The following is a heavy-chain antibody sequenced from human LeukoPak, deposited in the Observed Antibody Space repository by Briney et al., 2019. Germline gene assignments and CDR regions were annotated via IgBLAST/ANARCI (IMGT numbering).Heavy chain of an antibody. CDR2: IRSKAYGGTT. CDR3: TRVVEKRVHYYFDY. J-gene: IGHJ4*02. V-gene: IGHV3-49*04. Sequence: GGSLRLSCTASGFTFGDYAMSWVRQAPGKGLEWVGFIRSKAYGGTTEYAASVKGRFTISRDDSKSIAYLQMNSLKTEDTAVYYCTRVVEKRVHYYFDYWGQGTLVTVSS. CDR1: GFTFGDYA.